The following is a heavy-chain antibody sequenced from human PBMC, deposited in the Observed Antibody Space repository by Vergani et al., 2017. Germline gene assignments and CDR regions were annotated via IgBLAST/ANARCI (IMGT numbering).Heavy chain of an antibody. J-gene: IGHJ4*02. CDR2: ISGSGGST. D-gene: IGHD5-18*01. CDR1: GFTFNEYW. Sequence: EVELVESGGGLVQPGGSLRLSCAASGFTFNEYWMHWARQAPGKGLEWVSAISGSGGSTYYADSVKGRFTISRDNSKNTLYLQMNSLRAEDTAVYYCAKDGEGYSYGYRHFDYWGQGTLVTVSS. V-gene: IGHV3-23*04. CDR3: AKDGEGYSYGYRHFDY.